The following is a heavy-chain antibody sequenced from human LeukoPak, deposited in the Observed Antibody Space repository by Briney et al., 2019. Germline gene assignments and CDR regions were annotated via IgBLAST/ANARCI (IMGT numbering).Heavy chain of an antibody. Sequence: SETLSLTCTVSGGSISSGSYYWSWIRQPAGKGLEWIGRIYTSGSTNYNPSLKSRVTISVDTSKNQFSLRLSSVTAADTAVYYCAREVMGYDSSGYFPLCDYWGQGTLVTVSS. J-gene: IGHJ4*02. CDR2: IYTSGST. V-gene: IGHV4-61*02. CDR3: AREVMGYDSSGYFPLCDY. CDR1: GGSISSGSYY. D-gene: IGHD3-22*01.